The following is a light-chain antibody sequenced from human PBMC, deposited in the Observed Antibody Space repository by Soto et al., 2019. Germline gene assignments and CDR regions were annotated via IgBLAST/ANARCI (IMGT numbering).Light chain of an antibody. J-gene: IGLJ1*01. V-gene: IGLV2-8*01. CDR1: SSDVGGYNY. CDR3: SSYAGSRGYV. Sequence: QSVLTQPPSASGSPGQSVTISCTGTSSDVGGYNYVSWYQQHPGKAPKLMIYEVSKRPSGVPDRFSGSKSGNTASLTVSGLQAEVEADYYCSSYAGSRGYVFGTGTKLTVL. CDR2: EVS.